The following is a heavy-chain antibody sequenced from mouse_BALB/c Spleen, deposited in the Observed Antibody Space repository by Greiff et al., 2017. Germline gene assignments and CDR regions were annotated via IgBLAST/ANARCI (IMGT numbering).Heavy chain of an antibody. CDR2: ISTYYGDA. V-gene: IGHV1S137*01. CDR1: GYTFTDYA. D-gene: IGHD1-1*02. CDR3: ARSGGNYKAWFAY. Sequence: VQLVESGAELVRPGVSVKISCKGSGYTFTDYAMHWVKQSHAKSLEWIGVISTYYGDASYNQKFKGKATMTVDKSSSTAYMELARLTSEDSAIYYCARSGGNYKAWFAYWGQGTLVTVSA. J-gene: IGHJ3*01.